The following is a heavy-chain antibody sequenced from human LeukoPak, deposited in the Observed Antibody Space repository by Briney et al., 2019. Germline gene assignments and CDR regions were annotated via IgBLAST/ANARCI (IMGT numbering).Heavy chain of an antibody. D-gene: IGHD3-22*01. CDR2: IYYSGST. V-gene: IGHV4-59*11. CDR1: GGSIRSHY. Sequence: SETPSLTCTVSGGSIRSHYWSWIRQPPGKGLEWIGYIYYSGSTNYNPSLKSRVTISVDTSKNQFSLKLSSVTAADTAVYYCARHSSATFYFDYWGQGTLVTVSS. J-gene: IGHJ4*02. CDR3: ARHSSATFYFDY.